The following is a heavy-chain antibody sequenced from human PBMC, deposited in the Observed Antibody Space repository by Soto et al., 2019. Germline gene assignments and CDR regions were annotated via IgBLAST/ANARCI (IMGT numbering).Heavy chain of an antibody. Sequence: QVQLVESGGGVVQPGMSLRLSCAASGFTFSSYGMHWVRQAPGKGLEWVAVISYNGSNKYYADSVKGRFTISRDNSKNALYLQMNSLRAEDTAVYYCAKGIRFLEWLLFDYWGQGTLDTVSS. CDR1: GFTFSSYG. CDR3: AKGIRFLEWLLFDY. V-gene: IGHV3-30*18. CDR2: ISYNGSNK. J-gene: IGHJ4*02. D-gene: IGHD3-3*01.